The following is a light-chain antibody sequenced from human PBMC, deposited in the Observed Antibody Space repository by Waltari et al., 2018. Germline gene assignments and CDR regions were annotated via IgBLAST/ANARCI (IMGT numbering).Light chain of an antibody. CDR1: NSDVGAYNS. CDR2: EVT. CDR3: SSYAHNNHFV. J-gene: IGLJ1*01. Sequence: QSVLTQPPPATGSPGQSVPISCTGTNSDVGAYNSVSWYQQHPGKVPKLLIYEVTKRPSGVPDRFSGSKSGNTASLTVSGLQADDEADYYCSSYAHNNHFVFGTGTKVTVL. V-gene: IGLV2-8*01.